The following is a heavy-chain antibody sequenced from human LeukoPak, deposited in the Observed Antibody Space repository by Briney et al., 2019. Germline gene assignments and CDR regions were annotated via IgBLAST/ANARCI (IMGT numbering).Heavy chain of an antibody. D-gene: IGHD5-18*01. V-gene: IGHV4-30-2*01. J-gene: IGHJ4*02. CDR2: IYHSGST. CDR1: GGSISSGGYY. CDR3: ARDGSSYGFDY. Sequence: KPSETLSLTCTVSGGSISSGGYYWSWIRQPPGKGLEWIGYIYHSGSTYYNPSLKSRVTISVDRSKNQFSLKLSSVTAADTAVYYCARDGSSYGFDYWGQGTLVTVSS.